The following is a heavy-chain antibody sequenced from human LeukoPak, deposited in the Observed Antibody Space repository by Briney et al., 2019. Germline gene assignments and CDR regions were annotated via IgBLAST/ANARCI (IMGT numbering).Heavy chain of an antibody. D-gene: IGHD6-13*01. V-gene: IGHV4-59*08. Sequence: PSETLSLTCTVSGGPISSYYWSWIRQPPGKGLEWIGYISYSGNTNYNPSLESRVTISVDTSKNQFSLKLSSVTAADTAVYYCARQGGYIAPLALWGQGTLVTVSS. CDR1: GGPISSYY. CDR3: ARQGGYIAPLAL. CDR2: ISYSGNT. J-gene: IGHJ4*02.